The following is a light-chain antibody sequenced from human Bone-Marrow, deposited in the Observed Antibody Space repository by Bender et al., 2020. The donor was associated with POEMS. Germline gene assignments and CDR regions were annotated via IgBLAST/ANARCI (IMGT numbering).Light chain of an antibody. V-gene: IGLV2-14*03. CDR2: DLS. CDR1: SSDVGGYNY. CDR3: SSDAGSSNVV. J-gene: IGLJ2*01. Sequence: QSALTQPASVSGSPGQSITISCTGTSSDVGGYNYVSWYQQHPGKAPKLMIYDLSNRPSGVSNRFSGSKSGNTASLTISGLQAEDEADYYCSSDAGSSNVVFGGGTKLTVL.